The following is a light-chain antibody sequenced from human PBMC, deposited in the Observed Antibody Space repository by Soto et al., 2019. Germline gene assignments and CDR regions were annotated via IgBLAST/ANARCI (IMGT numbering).Light chain of an antibody. CDR3: QQSYSTPLT. Sequence: DIQMTQSPSSLSASVGDRVTITCRASQSISSYLNWYQQKPGKAPKLLIYAAFSLQSGVPSRFSGSGSGTDFTLTISSLQPEDFATYYCQQSYSTPLTFGGGTKVDI. CDR1: QSISSY. CDR2: AAF. J-gene: IGKJ4*01. V-gene: IGKV1-39*01.